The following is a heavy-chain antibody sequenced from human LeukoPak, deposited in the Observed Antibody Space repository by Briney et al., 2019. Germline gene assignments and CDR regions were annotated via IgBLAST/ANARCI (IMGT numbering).Heavy chain of an antibody. Sequence: PGGSQRLSCAASGFTFSSYEINWVRQAPGKGLEWVSFISSSGSTIYYAGSVKGRFTISRDNAKNSLYLQMNSLRAEDTAVYYCARASRGSGAFDIWGQGTMVTVSS. V-gene: IGHV3-48*03. D-gene: IGHD6-25*01. CDR2: ISSSGSTI. J-gene: IGHJ3*02. CDR1: GFTFSSYE. CDR3: ARASRGSGAFDI.